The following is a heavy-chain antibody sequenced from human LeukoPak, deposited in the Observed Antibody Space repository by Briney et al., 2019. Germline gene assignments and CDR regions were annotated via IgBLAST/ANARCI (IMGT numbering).Heavy chain of an antibody. Sequence: SETLSLTCTVSGASITSYYWSWIRQSPGKGLEWLGYIHHNGAANYNPSLQSRVTTSVAVSKGQFSLKLSSVTAADTAVYYCATPYSSSSGFGYYYMDVWGKGTTVTVSS. V-gene: IGHV4-59*08. J-gene: IGHJ6*03. CDR2: IHHNGAA. CDR3: ATPYSSSSGFGYYYMDV. D-gene: IGHD6-6*01. CDR1: GASITSYY.